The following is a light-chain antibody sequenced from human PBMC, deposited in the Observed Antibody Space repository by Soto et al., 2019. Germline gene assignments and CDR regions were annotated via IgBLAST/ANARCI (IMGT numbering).Light chain of an antibody. CDR2: RNN. CDR3: AAWDDTLDAQV. J-gene: IGLJ3*02. CDR1: RSNIGRNF. Sequence: QTVVPQSPSASGTPGPRVTISCSGSRSNIGRNFAYWYQHVPGTAPRLLIQRNNERPSGVPDRFSGSKSGTSVSLAISGLRSDDEATYYCAAWDDTLDAQVFGGGTKLNVL. V-gene: IGLV1-47*01.